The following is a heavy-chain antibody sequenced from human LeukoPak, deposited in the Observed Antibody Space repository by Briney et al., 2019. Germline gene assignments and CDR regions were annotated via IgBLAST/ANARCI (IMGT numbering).Heavy chain of an antibody. J-gene: IGHJ6*04. Sequence: SETLSLTCTVSGGSIGRGGYYWSWIRQHPGKGLEWIGYIYYSGSTYYNPALKSRVTISVDTSKNQFSLNLSSVTAADTAVYYCARDRVTTVTRYYYYYGMDVWGKGTTVTVSS. CDR3: ARDRVTTVTRYYYYYGMDV. CDR2: IYYSGST. D-gene: IGHD4-17*01. V-gene: IGHV4-31*03. CDR1: GGSIGRGGYY.